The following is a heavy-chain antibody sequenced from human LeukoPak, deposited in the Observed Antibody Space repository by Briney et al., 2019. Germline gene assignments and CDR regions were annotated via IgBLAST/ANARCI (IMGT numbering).Heavy chain of an antibody. J-gene: IGHJ4*02. Sequence: GGSLRLSCAASGFTFSSYSMNWVRQAPGKGLEWVSSISSSSSYIYYADSVKGRFTISRDNAKNSLYLQMNSLRAEDAAVYYCARAQMMGDSFNWGQGTLVTVSS. CDR3: ARAQMMGDSFN. V-gene: IGHV3-21*01. CDR1: GFTFSSYS. CDR2: ISSSSSYI. D-gene: IGHD2-21*02.